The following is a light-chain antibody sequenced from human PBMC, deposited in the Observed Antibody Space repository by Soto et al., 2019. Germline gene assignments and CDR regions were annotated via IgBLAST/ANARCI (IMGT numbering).Light chain of an antibody. CDR3: QQTYNTPWT. CDR1: QSIARY. CDR2: TAS. J-gene: IGKJ1*01. Sequence: DLQMTQSPSSLSASVGDRVTITCRASQSIARYLNWFQQKPGKAPKLLIYTASNLQSGVPSGFSGSGSGTDFTLTISSLQPEDFATYYCQQTYNTPWTFGQGTKVEIK. V-gene: IGKV1-39*01.